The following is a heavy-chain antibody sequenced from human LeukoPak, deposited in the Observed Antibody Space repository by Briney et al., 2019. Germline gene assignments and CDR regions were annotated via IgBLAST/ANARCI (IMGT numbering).Heavy chain of an antibody. Sequence: GASVTVSCKASGYTFTSHGISWVRQAPGQGLEWMGWISAYNGNTNYAQKLQGRVTMTTDTSTSTAYMELRSLRSDDTAVYYCARVLLWFGESPPGDYYYYMDVWGKGTTVTVSS. CDR3: ARVLLWFGESPPGDYYYYMDV. V-gene: IGHV1-18*01. CDR2: ISAYNGNT. D-gene: IGHD3-10*01. CDR1: GYTFTSHG. J-gene: IGHJ6*03.